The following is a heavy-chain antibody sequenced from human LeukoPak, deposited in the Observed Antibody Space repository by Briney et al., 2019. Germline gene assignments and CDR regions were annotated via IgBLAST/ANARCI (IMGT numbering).Heavy chain of an antibody. D-gene: IGHD1-26*01. J-gene: IGHJ5*02. Sequence: AGSLRLSCAVSGFTFSSYSRNWVRQAPGKGLEWVSSISSSSSYEYYAYSVKGRFTISTDNTKNSLYLRMNSLIAEDTAVYHCARETWAGATRWFDPSGQGNLVTASS. V-gene: IGHV3-21*01. CDR1: GFTFSSYS. CDR2: ISSSSSYE. CDR3: ARETWAGATRWFDP.